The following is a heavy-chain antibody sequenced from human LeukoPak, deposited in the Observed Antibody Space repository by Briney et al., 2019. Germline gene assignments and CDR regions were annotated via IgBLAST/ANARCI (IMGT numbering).Heavy chain of an antibody. Sequence: XXRQAXXXXXXXXANXXQGEGEKYYVDSVKGRFTISRDNAKKSLFLQMNSLRAEDTAVYYCARGRFIAGTTAYYFDYWGQGTLVTVSS. D-gene: IGHD1-26*01. V-gene: IGHV3-7*03. CDR3: ARGRFIAGTTAYYFDY. J-gene: IGHJ4*02. CDR2: XXQGEGEK.